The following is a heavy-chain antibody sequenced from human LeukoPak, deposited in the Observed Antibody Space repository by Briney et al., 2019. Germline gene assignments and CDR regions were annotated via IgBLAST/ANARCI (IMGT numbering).Heavy chain of an antibody. CDR1: GGSFSDYY. Sequence: PSETLSLTCAVYGGSFSDYYWSWIRQPPGKGLEWIGEINQSGSTNYNPSLKSRVTISVDTSKNQFSLKLSSVTAADTAVYYCARRAILWFGELLFGRGMFDYWGQGTLVTVSS. V-gene: IGHV4-34*01. D-gene: IGHD3-10*01. CDR3: ARRAILWFGELLFGRGMFDY. CDR2: INQSGST. J-gene: IGHJ4*02.